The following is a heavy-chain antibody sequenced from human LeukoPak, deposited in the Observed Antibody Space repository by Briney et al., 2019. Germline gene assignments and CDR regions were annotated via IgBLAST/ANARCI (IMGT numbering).Heavy chain of an antibody. CDR1: GFTFSDYY. Sequence: GGSLRLSCAASGFTFSDYYMSWIRLAPGKGLEWVSYISSSGSTIYYADSVKGRFTISRDNAKNSLYLQMNSLRAEDTAVYYCAREVPPITIFGVGYYGMDVWGQGTTVTVSS. V-gene: IGHV3-11*01. CDR2: ISSSGSTI. CDR3: AREVPPITIFGVGYYGMDV. J-gene: IGHJ6*02. D-gene: IGHD3-3*01.